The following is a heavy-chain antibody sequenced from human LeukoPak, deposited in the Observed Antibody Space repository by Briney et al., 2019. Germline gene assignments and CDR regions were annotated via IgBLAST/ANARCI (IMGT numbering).Heavy chain of an antibody. Sequence: GGSLRLSCAASGFTFSRYWMHWVRQAPGKGLEWVSAISGSGGSTYYADSVKGRFTISRDNSKNTLYLQMNSLRAEDTAVYYCAKDNFRCSSTSCYEYAFDIWGQGTMVTVSS. CDR1: GFTFSRYW. D-gene: IGHD2-2*01. CDR2: ISGSGGST. V-gene: IGHV3-23*01. CDR3: AKDNFRCSSTSCYEYAFDI. J-gene: IGHJ3*02.